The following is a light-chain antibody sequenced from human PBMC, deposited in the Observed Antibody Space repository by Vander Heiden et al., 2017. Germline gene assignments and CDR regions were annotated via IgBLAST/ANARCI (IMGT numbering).Light chain of an antibody. V-gene: IGKV1-8*01. CDR2: AAS. J-gene: IGKJ1*01. CDR3: QQYYSYPLA. Sequence: AIRMTQSPSSFSASTGDRVTITCRASQGISSYLAWYQHKPGKAPKLLIYAASTLQSGVPSRFSGSGSGTDFTLTISCLQSEDFATYYCQQYYSYPLAFGQGTKVEIK. CDR1: QGISSY.